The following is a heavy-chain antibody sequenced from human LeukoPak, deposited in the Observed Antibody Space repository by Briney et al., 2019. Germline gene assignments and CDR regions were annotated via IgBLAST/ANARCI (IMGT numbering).Heavy chain of an antibody. V-gene: IGHV4-34*01. Sequence: SETLSLTCAVYGGSFSGYYWSWIRQPPGKGLEWIGEINHSGSTNYNPSLKSRVTISVDTSKNQFSLKLSSVTAADTAVYYCARARTDYYDSSGYPYYFDYWGQGTLVTVSS. J-gene: IGHJ4*02. CDR3: ARARTDYYDSSGYPYYFDY. CDR1: GGSFSGYY. D-gene: IGHD3-22*01. CDR2: INHSGST.